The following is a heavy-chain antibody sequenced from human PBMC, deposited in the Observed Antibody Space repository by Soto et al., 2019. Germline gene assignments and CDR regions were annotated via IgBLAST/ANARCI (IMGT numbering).Heavy chain of an antibody. CDR2: IIPIFGTA. V-gene: IGHV1-69*13. CDR3: AREPLGDIVVVPGAIPGDWFDP. CDR1: GGTFSSYA. D-gene: IGHD2-2*02. Sequence: ASVKVSCKASGGTFSSYAISWVRQAPGQGLEWMGGIIPIFGTANYAQKFQGRVTITADESTSTAYMELSSLRSEDTAVYYCAREPLGDIVVVPGAIPGDWFDPCGEGTLLTVSS. J-gene: IGHJ5*02.